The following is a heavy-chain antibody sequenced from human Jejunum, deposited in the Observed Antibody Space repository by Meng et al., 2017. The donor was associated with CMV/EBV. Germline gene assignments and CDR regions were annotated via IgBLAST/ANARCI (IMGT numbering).Heavy chain of an antibody. D-gene: IGHD3-9*01. CDR3: ARTGSYDNFLDS. CDR1: GVPFNPRGVA. Sequence: QITLKESGPPLVQPTHTLTLSCSVSGVPFNPRGVAVGWIRQPPGKALECLALIYWDDDKRYSPSLKSRLTITRDSSRNQVVLTMTNMHPVDTATYFCARTGSYDNFLDSWGQGILVTVSS. J-gene: IGHJ4*02. CDR2: IYWDDDK. V-gene: IGHV2-5*02.